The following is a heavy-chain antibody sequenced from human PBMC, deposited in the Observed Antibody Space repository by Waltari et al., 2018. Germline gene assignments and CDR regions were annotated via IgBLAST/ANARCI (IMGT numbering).Heavy chain of an antibody. CDR3: AGFVEMATIDAFDI. D-gene: IGHD5-12*01. CDR2: IYYSGST. Sequence: QVQLQESGPGLVKPSQTLSLTCTVSGGSISRGGYYWSWIRQHPGKGLEWLGYIYYSGSTYYNPSLKSRVTISVDTSKNQFSLKLSSVTAADTAVYYCAGFVEMATIDAFDIWGQGTMVTVSS. J-gene: IGHJ3*02. CDR1: GGSISRGGYY. V-gene: IGHV4-31*03.